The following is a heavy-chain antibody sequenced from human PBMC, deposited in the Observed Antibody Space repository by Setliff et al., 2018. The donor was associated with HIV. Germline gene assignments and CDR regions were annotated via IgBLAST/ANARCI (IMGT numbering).Heavy chain of an antibody. D-gene: IGHD1-26*01. CDR3: ARDRGEWELPLYYYCMDV. CDR2: ISVSSSYI. J-gene: IGHJ6*03. CDR1: GFTFSSYS. Sequence: GGSLRLSCAGSGFTFSSYSMNWVRQAPGKGLEWISSISVSSSYIYYADSVKGRFTNSRDNAKDSLYLQMNSLRAEDTAVYYCARDRGEWELPLYYYCMDVWGKGTTVTVSS. V-gene: IGHV3-21*01.